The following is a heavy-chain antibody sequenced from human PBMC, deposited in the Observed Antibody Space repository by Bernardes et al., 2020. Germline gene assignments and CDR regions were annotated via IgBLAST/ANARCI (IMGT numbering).Heavy chain of an antibody. J-gene: IGHJ6*02. CDR1: GFIFSNYG. Sequence: GGSLRLSCAASGFIFSNYGMHWVRQAPGRGLACVAFISDDGNHKFYADSVKGRFTISRDNSKNTLYLQMSSLRREDTAVYYCAKVVKYLPTPRGDYYYVMDVWGQGTTVTVSS. CDR3: AKVVKYLPTPRGDYYYVMDV. D-gene: IGHD3-16*02. V-gene: IGHV3-30*18. CDR2: ISDDGNHK.